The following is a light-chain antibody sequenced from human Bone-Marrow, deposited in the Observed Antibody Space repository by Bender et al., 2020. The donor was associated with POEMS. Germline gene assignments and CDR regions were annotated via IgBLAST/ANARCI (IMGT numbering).Light chain of an antibody. V-gene: IGLV1-47*02. J-gene: IGLJ2*01. Sequence: VLTQTPSVPVAPGQTASISCGGDNLGIKSVHWYQQLPGTAPKLLIYTNYQRPSGVPDRFSGSKSGNSASLAISGLRSEDEADYYCAAWDDRLGVVFGGGTKLTVL. CDR1: NLGIKS. CDR3: AAWDDRLGVV. CDR2: TNY.